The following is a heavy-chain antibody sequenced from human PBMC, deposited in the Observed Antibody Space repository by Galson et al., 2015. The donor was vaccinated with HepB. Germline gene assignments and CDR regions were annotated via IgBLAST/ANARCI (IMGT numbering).Heavy chain of an antibody. Sequence: SLRLSCAVSGFTFSHYGFHWVRQAPGKGLEYVSAISHNGGRTYHADSVKGRFTISRDDSKNTVYLQMSSLRVEDTAVYYCVKLSVRFQLQFETNFDHWGQGTLVTVSS. CDR2: ISHNGGRT. V-gene: IGHV3-64D*06. D-gene: IGHD5-24*01. CDR1: GFTFSHYG. CDR3: VKLSVRFQLQFETNFDH. J-gene: IGHJ4*02.